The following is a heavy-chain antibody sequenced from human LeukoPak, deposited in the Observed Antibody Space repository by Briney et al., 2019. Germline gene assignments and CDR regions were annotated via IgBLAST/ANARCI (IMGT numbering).Heavy chain of an antibody. J-gene: IGHJ4*02. V-gene: IGHV3-30*03. D-gene: IGHD1-26*01. CDR3: ARISIVGATRAALDY. CDR2: ISYDGSNK. CDR1: GFTSSSYG. Sequence: PGRSLRLSCAASGFTSSSYGMYWVRQAPGKGLEWVAVISYDGSNKYYADSVKGRFTISRDNSKNTLYLQMNSLRAEDTAVYYCARISIVGATRAALDYWGQGTLVTVSS.